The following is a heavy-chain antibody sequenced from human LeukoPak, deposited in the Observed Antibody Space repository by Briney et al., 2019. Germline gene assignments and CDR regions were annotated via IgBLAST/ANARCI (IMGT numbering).Heavy chain of an antibody. D-gene: IGHD2-2*01. CDR3: AKDGGYCSSTRWYGGVLDY. CDR2: ISWDGGST. Sequence: PGGSLRLSCAASGFSFDDYDMHWVRQDPGAGREGVSLISWDGGSTYYAASVKGRFTISRDNSKNPLYLQMNSLRAEDTAVYYCAKDGGYCSSTRWYGGVLDYWGQGTLVTVSS. J-gene: IGHJ4*02. V-gene: IGHV3-43D*03. CDR1: GFSFDDYD.